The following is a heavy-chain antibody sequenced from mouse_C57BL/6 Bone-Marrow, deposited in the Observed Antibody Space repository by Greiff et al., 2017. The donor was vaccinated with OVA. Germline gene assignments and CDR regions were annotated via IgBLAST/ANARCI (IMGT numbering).Heavy chain of an antibody. Sequence: EVKLVESGEGLVKPGGSLKLSCAASGFTFSSYAMSWVRQTPEKRLEWVAYISSGGDYIYYADTVKGRFTISRDNARNTLYLQMSSLKSEDTAMYYCTRAPGEYYYGRFAYWGQGTLVTVSA. D-gene: IGHD1-1*01. CDR2: ISSGGDYI. CDR3: TRAPGEYYYGRFAY. V-gene: IGHV5-9-1*02. J-gene: IGHJ3*01. CDR1: GFTFSSYA.